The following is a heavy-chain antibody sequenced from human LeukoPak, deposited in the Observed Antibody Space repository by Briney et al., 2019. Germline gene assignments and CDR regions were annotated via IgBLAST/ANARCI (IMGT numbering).Heavy chain of an antibody. D-gene: IGHD1-1*01. CDR2: ISSSSSTI. V-gene: IGHV3-48*04. CDR1: GFTFSSYS. CDR3: ARELERAWYYYYGMDV. J-gene: IGHJ6*02. Sequence: GGSLRLSCAASGFTFSSYSMNWVRQAPGKGLEWVSYISSSSSTIYYADSVKGRFTISRDNAKNSLYLQMNSLRAEDAAVYYCARELERAWYYYYGMDVWGQGTTVTVSS.